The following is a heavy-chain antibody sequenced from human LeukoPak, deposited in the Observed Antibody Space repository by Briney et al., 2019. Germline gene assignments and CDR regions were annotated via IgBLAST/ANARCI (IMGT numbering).Heavy chain of an antibody. V-gene: IGHV1-8*01. J-gene: IGHJ4*02. D-gene: IGHD2-2*01. Sequence: GASVKVSCKASGYTFTGYDINWVRQATGQGLEWMGWMNPNSGNTGYAQKFQGRVTMTRNTSISTAYMELSSLRSEDTAVYYCARGRRDIVVVPAAKASYYFDYWGQGTLVTVSS. CDR2: MNPNSGNT. CDR3: ARGRRDIVVVPAAKASYYFDY. CDR1: GYTFTGYD.